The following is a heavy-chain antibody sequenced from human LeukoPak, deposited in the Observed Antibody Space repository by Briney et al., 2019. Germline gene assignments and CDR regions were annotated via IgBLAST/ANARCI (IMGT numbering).Heavy chain of an antibody. V-gene: IGHV3-9*01. CDR3: AKDGGSYGNY. D-gene: IGHD1-26*01. Sequence: PRGSLRLSCAASGFTFDDYAMHWVRQAPGKGLEWVSGISWNSGSIGYADSVKGRFTISRDNAKNSLYLQMNSLRAEDTALYYCAKDGGSYGNYWGQGTLVTVSS. CDR1: GFTFDDYA. J-gene: IGHJ4*02. CDR2: ISWNSGSI.